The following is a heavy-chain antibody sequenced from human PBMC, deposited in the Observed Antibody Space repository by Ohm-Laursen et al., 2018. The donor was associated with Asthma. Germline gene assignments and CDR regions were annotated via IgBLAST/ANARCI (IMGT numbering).Heavy chain of an antibody. CDR2: IHSSGGA. CDR1: GGSVSGYD. Sequence: GTLSLTCTVSGGSVSGYDWSWVRQAPGRELEWIAYIHSSGGANYNPSLQSRVTLSLDTSKNQVSLRLSSVTAADTALYFCARLDWVRSMFDSWGPGIQVLVSS. D-gene: IGHD3-9*01. J-gene: IGHJ4*02. CDR3: ARLDWVRSMFDS. V-gene: IGHV4-59*02.